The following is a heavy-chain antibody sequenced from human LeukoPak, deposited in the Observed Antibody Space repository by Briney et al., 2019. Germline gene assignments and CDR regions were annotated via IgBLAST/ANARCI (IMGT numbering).Heavy chain of an antibody. CDR3: ARDGNYDFWSGYGYYYYMDV. D-gene: IGHD3-3*01. V-gene: IGHV3-53*01. J-gene: IGHJ6*03. Sequence: GGSLRLSCAASGFTVSSNYMSWVRQAPGKGLEWVSVIYSGGSTYYADSVKGRFTISRDNSKNTLYLQMNSLRAEDTAVYYCARDGNYDFWSGYGYYYYMDVWGKGTTVTVSS. CDR2: IYSGGST. CDR1: GFTVSSNY.